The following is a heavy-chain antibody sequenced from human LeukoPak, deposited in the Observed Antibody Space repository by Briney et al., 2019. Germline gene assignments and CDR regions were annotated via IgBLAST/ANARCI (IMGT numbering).Heavy chain of an antibody. CDR1: GFTFSDYY. V-gene: IGHV3-11*05. Sequence: GGSLRLSCAASGFTFSDYYMNWIRQAPGKGLEWVSYITSGSSYTNYADSVKGRFTISRDNAKNSLYLQMNSLRAEDTAVYYCAKARGSSVYEQFDYWGQGTQVTVSP. D-gene: IGHD5/OR15-5a*01. CDR2: ITSGSSYT. J-gene: IGHJ4*02. CDR3: AKARGSSVYEQFDY.